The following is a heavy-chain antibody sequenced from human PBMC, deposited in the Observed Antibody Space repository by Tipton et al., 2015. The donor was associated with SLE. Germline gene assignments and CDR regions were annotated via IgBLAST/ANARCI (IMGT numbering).Heavy chain of an antibody. V-gene: IGHV4-39*07. J-gene: IGHJ5*02. CDR1: GGSISSSSYY. CDR2: IYYSGST. CDR3: ARGPPSSSWYWFDP. Sequence: TLSLTCTVSGGSISSSSYYWGWIRQPPGKGLEWIGSIYYSGSTYYNPSLKSRVTMSVDTSKNQFSLKLSSVTAADTAVYYCARGPPSSSWYWFDPWGQGTLVTVSS. D-gene: IGHD6-13*01.